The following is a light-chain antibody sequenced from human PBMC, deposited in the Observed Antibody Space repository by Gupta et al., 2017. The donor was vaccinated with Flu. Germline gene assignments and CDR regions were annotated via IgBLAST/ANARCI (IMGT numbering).Light chain of an antibody. Sequence: QSVLTQTPSVSGAPGQRVTISCTGNSSNIGAGYDVDWYQQLPGTAPKLLIYTNSNRPSGVPDRFSGSKSGTSASLAITGLQAEDEADYYCQSYDNSLSGRVFGGGTKLTVL. J-gene: IGLJ3*02. CDR2: TNS. CDR1: SSNIGAGYD. V-gene: IGLV1-40*01. CDR3: QSYDNSLSGRV.